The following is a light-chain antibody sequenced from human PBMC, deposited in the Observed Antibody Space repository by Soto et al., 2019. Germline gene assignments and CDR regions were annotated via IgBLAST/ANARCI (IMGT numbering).Light chain of an antibody. CDR3: QHYGTTPWT. V-gene: IGKV3-20*01. J-gene: IGKJ1*01. CDR2: GAS. Sequence: ETVLTQSPGTLSLSPGERVTLSCRASQSVCSRCFAWYQQKPGQSPRLLIYGASTRATGIPDRFSGSGSGPDFTLTISRLEPEDFAVYYCQHYGTTPWTFGQGTKVVIK. CDR1: QSVCSRC.